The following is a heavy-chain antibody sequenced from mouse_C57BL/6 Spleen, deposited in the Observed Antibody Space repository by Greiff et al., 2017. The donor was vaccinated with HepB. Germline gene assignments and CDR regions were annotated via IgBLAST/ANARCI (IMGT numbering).Heavy chain of an antibody. J-gene: IGHJ3*01. CDR2: IYPGDGDT. V-gene: IGHV1-80*01. D-gene: IGHD2-3*01. Sequence: QVQLQQSGAELVKPGASVKISCKASGYAFSSYWMNWVKQRPGKGLEWIGQIYPGDGDTNYNGKFKGKATLTADKSSSTAYMQLSSLTSEDSAVYFCARPHDGYFSPFAYWGQGTLVTVSA. CDR3: ARPHDGYFSPFAY. CDR1: GYAFSSYW.